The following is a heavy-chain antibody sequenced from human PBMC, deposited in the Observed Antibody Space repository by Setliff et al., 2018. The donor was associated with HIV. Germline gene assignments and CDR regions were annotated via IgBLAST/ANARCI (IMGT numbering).Heavy chain of an antibody. J-gene: IGHJ3*02. CDR2: IYSSGMTSGST. Sequence: SETLSLTCTVSGASISTYYWSWIRQTPRKGLEWIGYIYSSGMTSGSTNYSPSLKPRLTISLAASGNQFSLNLTSVTAADTATYYCARPLLVFSLGGAFESWGQGRMVTVSS. CDR3: ARPLLVFSLGGAFES. D-gene: IGHD3-16*01. V-gene: IGHV4-59*01. CDR1: GASISTYY.